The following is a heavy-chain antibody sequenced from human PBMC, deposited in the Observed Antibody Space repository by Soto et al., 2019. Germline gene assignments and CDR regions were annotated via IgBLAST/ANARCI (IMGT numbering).Heavy chain of an antibody. CDR2: IHSDGSTT. V-gene: IGHV3-74*01. CDR3: ARDWRILGMDV. J-gene: IGHJ6*02. Sequence: PGGSLRLSCAASGLTFRSYWMHWVRQAPGKGLVWVSHIHSDGSTTTYADSVKGRFTISRDNAKNTLYLQMNSLRAEDTAVYYCARDWRILGMDVWGQGTTVTVSS. CDR1: GLTFRSYW.